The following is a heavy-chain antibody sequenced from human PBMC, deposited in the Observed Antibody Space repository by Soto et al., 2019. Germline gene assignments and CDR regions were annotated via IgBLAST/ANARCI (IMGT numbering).Heavy chain of an antibody. CDR1: RVAFSKFI. V-gene: IGHV1-69*13. CDR2: IIPIFGTA. J-gene: IGHJ6*02. D-gene: IGHD6-19*01. CDR3: AKVRYSSPMGYYYGRDV. Sequence: SVKVSCKASRVAFSKFIVTWVRQAPGLGLEWVGGIIPIFGTANYAQKFQGRVTITADESTSTSYMEVNNLRSEDTAVYYCAKVRYSSPMGYYYGRDVWGQGTTVTVYS.